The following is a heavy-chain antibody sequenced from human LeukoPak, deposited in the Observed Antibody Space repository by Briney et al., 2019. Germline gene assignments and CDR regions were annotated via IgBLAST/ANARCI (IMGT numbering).Heavy chain of an antibody. J-gene: IGHJ5*02. V-gene: IGHV4-4*07. CDR1: GGSISSYY. CDR3: ARDQVYGIVVVPAAIGGVGFDP. CDR2: IYTSGST. Sequence: PSGTLSFTCTVSGGSISSYYWSWIRQPAGKGLEWIGRIYTSGSTNYNPSLKSRVTMSVDTSKNQFSLKLSSVTAADTAVYYCARDQVYGIVVVPAAIGGVGFDPWGQGTLVTVSS. D-gene: IGHD2-2*01.